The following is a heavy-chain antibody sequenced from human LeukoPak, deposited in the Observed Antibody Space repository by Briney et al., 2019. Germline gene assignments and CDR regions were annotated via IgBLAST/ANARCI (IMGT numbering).Heavy chain of an antibody. CDR3: ARERGRGGYDSRYYYYGMDV. J-gene: IGHJ6*02. Sequence: SVKVSCKASGGTFSSYAISWVRQAPGQGLEWMGGIIPIFGTANYAQKFQSRVTITADESTSTAYMELSSLRSEDTAVYYCARERGRGGYDSRYYYYGMDVWGQGTTVTVSS. CDR1: GGTFSSYA. CDR2: IIPIFGTA. D-gene: IGHD5-12*01. V-gene: IGHV1-69*13.